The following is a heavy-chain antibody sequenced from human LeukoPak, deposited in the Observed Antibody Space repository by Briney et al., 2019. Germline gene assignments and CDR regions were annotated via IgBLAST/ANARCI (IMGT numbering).Heavy chain of an antibody. V-gene: IGHV3-30*18. J-gene: IGHJ5*02. Sequence: PGRSLRLSCAASGFTFSSYGMHWVRQAPGKGLEWVAVISYDGSNKYYADSVKGRFTISRDNSKNTLYLQMDSLRAEDTAVYYCAKDNTMIVGFDPWGQGTLVTVSS. D-gene: IGHD3-22*01. CDR3: AKDNTMIVGFDP. CDR1: GFTFSSYG. CDR2: ISYDGSNK.